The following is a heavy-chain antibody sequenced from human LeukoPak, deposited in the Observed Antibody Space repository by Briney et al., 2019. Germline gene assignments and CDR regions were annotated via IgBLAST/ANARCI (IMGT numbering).Heavy chain of an antibody. CDR3: AKDPGWYYFDY. J-gene: IGHJ4*02. CDR2: ISGSGGST. CDR1: GFTFSSYG. Sequence: GGSLRLSCAASGFTFSSYGMSWVRQAPGKGLEWVSAISGSGGSTYYADSVKGRFTISRDNSKNTLYLQMNSLRAEDTAVYHCAKDPGWYYFDYWGQGTLVTVSS. D-gene: IGHD2-15*01. V-gene: IGHV3-23*01.